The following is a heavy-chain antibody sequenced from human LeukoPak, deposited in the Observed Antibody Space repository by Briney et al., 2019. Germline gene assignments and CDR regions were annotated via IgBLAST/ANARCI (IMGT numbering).Heavy chain of an antibody. CDR1: GGSFSGYY. CDR3: ARASGFQLLCYFDY. CDR2: INHSGST. J-gene: IGHJ4*02. Sequence: PSETLSLTCAVYGGSFSGYYWSWIRQPPGKGLEWIGEINHSGSTNYNPSLKSRVTISVDTSKNQFSLKLSSVTAADTAVYYCARASGFQLLCYFDYWGQGTLVTVSS. D-gene: IGHD2-2*01. V-gene: IGHV4-34*01.